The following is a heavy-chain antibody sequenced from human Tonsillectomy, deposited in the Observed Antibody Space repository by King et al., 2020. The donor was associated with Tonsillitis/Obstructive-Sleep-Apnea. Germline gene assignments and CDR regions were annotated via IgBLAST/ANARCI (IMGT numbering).Heavy chain of an antibody. J-gene: IGHJ6*03. CDR2: IYYDGTT. D-gene: IGHD2-8*01. CDR1: GGSTSSSSYY. CDR3: ARHVESTKRYYYCIDV. V-gene: IGHV4-39*01. Sequence: LQLQESGPGLVKPSETLSLTCTVSGGSTSSSSYYWGWIRQSPGKGREWIGSIYYDGTTYYNPSLKSRVIISVDTTKNQFSLRLTSLTAADTAVYYGARHVESTKRYYYCIDVWGKGTTVTVSS.